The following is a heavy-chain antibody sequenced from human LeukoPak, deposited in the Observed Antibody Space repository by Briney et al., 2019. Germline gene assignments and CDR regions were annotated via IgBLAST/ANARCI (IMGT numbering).Heavy chain of an antibody. CDR3: ARDLGPGYYGSGSYYTPAGLDY. CDR1: GYTFTGYY. Sequence: ASAKVSCKASGYTFTGYYMHWVRQAPGQGLEWMGWINPNSGGTNYAQKFQGRVTMTRDTSISTAYMELSRLRSDDTAVYYCARDLGPGYYGSGSYYTPAGLDYWGQGTLVTVSS. D-gene: IGHD3-10*01. V-gene: IGHV1-2*02. J-gene: IGHJ4*02. CDR2: INPNSGGT.